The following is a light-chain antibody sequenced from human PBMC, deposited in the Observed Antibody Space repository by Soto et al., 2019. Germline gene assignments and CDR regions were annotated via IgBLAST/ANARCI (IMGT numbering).Light chain of an antibody. V-gene: IGLV2-23*01. CDR2: EGS. Sequence: QSVLTQPASLSGSPGQSITISCTGTSSDVGGYNLVSWYQQHPGKAPKLMIYEGSKRPSGVSNRFSGSKSGNTASLTISGLQAYDEADYYSCSYAGSSIYVFGTGTNVTV. CDR1: SSDVGGYNL. J-gene: IGLJ1*01. CDR3: CSYAGSSIYV.